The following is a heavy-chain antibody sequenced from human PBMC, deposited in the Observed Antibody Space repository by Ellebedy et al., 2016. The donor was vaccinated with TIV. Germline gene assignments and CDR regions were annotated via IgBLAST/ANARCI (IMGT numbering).Heavy chain of an antibody. D-gene: IGHD1-26*01. J-gene: IGHJ4*02. Sequence: GESLKISCKGSVYNFAKFWIGWVRQMPGKGLEWMGVIYPEDSPTIYSPSFHGQVTISADTAISTAYLQWSSLKASDTAMYYCARHVTSGMYYFDYWGQGTVVTVSS. CDR2: IYPEDSPT. CDR3: ARHVTSGMYYFDY. V-gene: IGHV5-51*01. CDR1: VYNFAKFW.